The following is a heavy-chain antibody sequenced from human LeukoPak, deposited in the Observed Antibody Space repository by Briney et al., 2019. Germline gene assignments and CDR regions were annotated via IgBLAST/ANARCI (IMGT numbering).Heavy chain of an antibody. CDR2: INHSGST. V-gene: IGHV4-34*01. CDR1: GGSFSGYY. CDR3: ERGSRGYSYGYKSFDY. J-gene: IGHJ4*02. D-gene: IGHD5-18*01. Sequence: SETLSLTCAVYGGSFSGYYWSWIRQPPGKGLEWIGEINHSGSTNYNPSLTSRVTISVDTSKNQFSLKLSAVTAADTAVYYCERGSRGYSYGYKSFDYWGQGTLVTVSS.